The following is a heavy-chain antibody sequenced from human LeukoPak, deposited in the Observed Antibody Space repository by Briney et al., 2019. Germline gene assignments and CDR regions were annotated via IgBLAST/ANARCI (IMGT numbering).Heavy chain of an antibody. CDR1: GYSISSGYY. CDR3: ASSPYEVSNWFDP. CDR2: IYHSGST. D-gene: IGHD5-12*01. V-gene: IGHV4-38-2*02. J-gene: IGHJ5*02. Sequence: PSETLSLTCTVSGYSISSGYYWGWIRQPPGKGLEWIGSIYHSGSTYYNPSLKSRVTISVDTSKNQFSLKLSSVTAADTAVYYCASSPYEVSNWFDPWGQGTLVTVSS.